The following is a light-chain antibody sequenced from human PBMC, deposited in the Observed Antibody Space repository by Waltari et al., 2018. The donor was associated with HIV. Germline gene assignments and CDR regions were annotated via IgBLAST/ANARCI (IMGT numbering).Light chain of an antibody. Sequence: SSELTQPPSVSVSPGQTARNPASGDTLSKQQAYWYQQKPGQAPVVVIIKDTERPSGIPERFSGSSSGTTVTLTIRGVQAEDEADYYCQSSDNSEHMIFGGGTKLTVL. V-gene: IGLV3-25*03. J-gene: IGLJ2*01. CDR1: TLSKQQ. CDR3: QSSDNSEHMI. CDR2: KDT.